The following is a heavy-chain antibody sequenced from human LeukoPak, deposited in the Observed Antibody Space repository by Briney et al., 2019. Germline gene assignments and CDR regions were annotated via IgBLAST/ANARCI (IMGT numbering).Heavy chain of an antibody. J-gene: IGHJ6*02. CDR1: GYTVTSYD. V-gene: IGHV1-8*01. Sequence: ASVKVSCKASGYTVTSYDINWVRQATGQGLEWMGWMNPDSGNTGYAQKFQGRVTMTRNTSMSTAYMELSSLGSEDTAVYYCARGLPYSSGVGYYYYYGMDVWGQGTTVIVSS. CDR2: MNPDSGNT. CDR3: ARGLPYSSGVGYYYYYGMDV. D-gene: IGHD6-19*01.